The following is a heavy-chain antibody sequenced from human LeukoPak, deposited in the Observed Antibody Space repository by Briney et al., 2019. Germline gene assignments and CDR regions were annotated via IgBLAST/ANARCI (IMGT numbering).Heavy chain of an antibody. CDR1: GFTFSSYE. Sequence: QPGGSLRLSCAASGFTFSSYEMSWVRQAPGKGLEWVSYISSSGRTIYYADSVKGRFTISRDNAKNSLYLQMNSLRAEDTAVYYCARGGKSGYFPDYWGQGTLVTVSS. CDR3: ARGGKSGYFPDY. CDR2: ISSSGRTI. D-gene: IGHD2-15*01. J-gene: IGHJ4*02. V-gene: IGHV3-48*03.